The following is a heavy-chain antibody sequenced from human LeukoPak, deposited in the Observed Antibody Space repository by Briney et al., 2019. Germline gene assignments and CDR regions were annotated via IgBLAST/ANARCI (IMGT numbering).Heavy chain of an antibody. V-gene: IGHV1-2*02. D-gene: IGHD3-22*01. J-gene: IGHJ4*02. Sequence: ASVKVSCKASGSTFTGYYMHWVRQAPGQGLEWMGWINPNSGGTNYAKKFQGRVTMTRDTSISTAYMELSRLRSDDTAVYYCARDQSGSSGYSDYWDQGTLVTVSS. CDR2: INPNSGGT. CDR1: GSTFTGYY. CDR3: ARDQSGSSGYSDY.